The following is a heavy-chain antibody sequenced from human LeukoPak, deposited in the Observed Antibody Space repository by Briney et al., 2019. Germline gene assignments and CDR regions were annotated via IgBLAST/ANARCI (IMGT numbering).Heavy chain of an antibody. D-gene: IGHD2-21*02. CDR1: GGSFSGYY. J-gene: IGHJ4*02. V-gene: IGHV4-34*01. Sequence: SETLSLTCAVYGGSFSGYYWSWIRQPPGKGLEWIGSIYYSGSTYYNPSLKSRVTISVDTSKNQFSLKLSSVTAADTAVYYCARERPRYCGGDCYSYPFDYWGQGTLVTVSS. CDR3: ARERPRYCGGDCYSYPFDY. CDR2: IYYSGST.